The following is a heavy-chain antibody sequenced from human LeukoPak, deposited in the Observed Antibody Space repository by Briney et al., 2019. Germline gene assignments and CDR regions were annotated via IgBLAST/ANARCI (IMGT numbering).Heavy chain of an antibody. CDR1: GYTFTGYY. V-gene: IGHV1-2*02. Sequence: GASVKVSCKASGYTFTGYYMHWVRQAPGQGLEWMGWINPNSGGTNYAQKFQGRVTMTRDTSINTAYMELSRLRSDDTAVYYCARDQGDSSGPDYWGRGTLVTVSS. J-gene: IGHJ4*02. D-gene: IGHD6-19*01. CDR3: ARDQGDSSGPDY. CDR2: INPNSGGT.